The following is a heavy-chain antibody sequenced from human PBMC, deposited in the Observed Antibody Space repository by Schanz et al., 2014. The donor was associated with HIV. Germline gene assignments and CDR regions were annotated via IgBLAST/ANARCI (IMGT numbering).Heavy chain of an antibody. CDR3: TKEVPPDV. V-gene: IGHV3-NL1*01. CDR2: VGERETRT. CDR1: GFTFSNFA. D-gene: IGHD1-1*01. Sequence: QVQLVESGGGVVQPGRSLRLSCAASGFTFSNFAMHWVRQAPGKGPEWVSVVGERETRTNYTDSVKGRFTMSVDNSKNTVYLQMNSLRAEDTAVYYCTKEVPPDVWGQGTTVTVSS. J-gene: IGHJ6*02.